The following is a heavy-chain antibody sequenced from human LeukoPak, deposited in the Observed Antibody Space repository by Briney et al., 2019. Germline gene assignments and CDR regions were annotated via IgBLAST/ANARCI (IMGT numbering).Heavy chain of an antibody. D-gene: IGHD6-25*01. CDR2: VSYDGSKK. J-gene: IGHJ1*01. Sequence: GGSLRLSCAASGFTFSSFGMHWVRQAPGKGPEWMAVVSYDGSKKFYRDSVKGRFTISRDLSTNTLYLQMNSLTTEDTAMYFCARRPVAAEYFQHWGQGTLVTVSS. CDR3: ARRPVAAEYFQH. V-gene: IGHV3-30*03. CDR1: GFTFSSFG.